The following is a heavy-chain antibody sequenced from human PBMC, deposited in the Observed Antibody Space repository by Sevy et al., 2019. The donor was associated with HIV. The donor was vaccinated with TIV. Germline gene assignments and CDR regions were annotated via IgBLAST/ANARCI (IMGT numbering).Heavy chain of an antibody. V-gene: IGHV1-2*06. Sequence: ASVNVSCKASGYTFTGYYMHWVRQAPGQGLEWMGRINPNSGGTNYAQKFQGRVTMTRDTSISTAYMELSRLRSDDTAVYYCARAAYYDFWSGFNYYYYGMDVWGQGTTVTVSS. CDR2: INPNSGGT. J-gene: IGHJ6*02. CDR3: ARAAYYDFWSGFNYYYYGMDV. D-gene: IGHD3-3*01. CDR1: GYTFTGYY.